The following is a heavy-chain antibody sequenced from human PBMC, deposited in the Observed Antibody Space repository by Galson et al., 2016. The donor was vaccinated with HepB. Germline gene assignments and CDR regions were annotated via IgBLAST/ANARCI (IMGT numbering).Heavy chain of an antibody. CDR2: INPNSGGT. CDR3: ARERYNILNGSSYHYYGLDV. CDR1: GYLFTGSY. D-gene: IGHD3-9*01. Sequence: VKVSCKASGYLFTGSYIHWVRQAPGQGLEWMGWINPNSGGTNFPQNFQGRFTMTRNTSISTAYMELSGLKSDDTAVYYCARERYNILNGSSYHYYGLDVWGKGTTVTVSS. V-gene: IGHV1-2*02. J-gene: IGHJ6*04.